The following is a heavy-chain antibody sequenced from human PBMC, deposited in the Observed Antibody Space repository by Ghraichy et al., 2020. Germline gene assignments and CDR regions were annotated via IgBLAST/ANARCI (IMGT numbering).Heavy chain of an antibody. J-gene: IGHJ4*02. CDR3: ARAAVDGVAAAEIKEFDY. CDR2: IYYSGST. Sequence: SETLSLTCTVSGGSISSYYWSWIRQPPGKGLEWIGYIYYSGSTNYNPSLKSRVTISVDTSKNQFSLKLSSVTAADTAVYYCARAAVDGVAAAEIKEFDYWGQGTLVTVSS. CDR1: GGSISSYY. D-gene: IGHD6-13*01. V-gene: IGHV4-59*01.